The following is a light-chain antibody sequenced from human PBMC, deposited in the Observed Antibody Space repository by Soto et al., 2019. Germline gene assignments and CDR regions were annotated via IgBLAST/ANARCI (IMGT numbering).Light chain of an antibody. J-gene: IGLJ2*01. CDR1: SSDVGTYNS. CDR3: SSYAGSNTVL. CDR2: EVS. V-gene: IGLV2-8*01. Sequence: QSALTQPPSASGSPGQSVTISCTGTSSDVGTYNSVSWYQQHPGTAPKLMIYEVSKRPSGVPDRFSGSKSGNTASLTVFGLQAEDEADYYCSSYAGSNTVLFGGGTKVTVL.